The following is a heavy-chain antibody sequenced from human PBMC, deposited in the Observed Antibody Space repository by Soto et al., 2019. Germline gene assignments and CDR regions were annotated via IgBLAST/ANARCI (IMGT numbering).Heavy chain of an antibody. CDR1: GFTVSSNY. V-gene: IGHV3-66*01. J-gene: IGHJ6*02. Sequence: GGSLRLSCAASGFTVSSNYMSWVRQAPGKGLEWVSVIYSGGSTYYADSVKGRFTISRDNAKNSLYLQMNSLRAEDTAVYYCARDRVLRFLEWLPYYGMDVWGQGTTVTVSS. CDR2: IYSGGST. CDR3: ARDRVLRFLEWLPYYGMDV. D-gene: IGHD3-3*01.